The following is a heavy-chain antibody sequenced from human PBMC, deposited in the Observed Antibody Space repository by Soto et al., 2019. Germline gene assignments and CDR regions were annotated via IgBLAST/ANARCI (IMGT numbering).Heavy chain of an antibody. J-gene: IGHJ5*02. CDR2: IYWNDDK. D-gene: IGHD3-3*01. V-gene: IGHV2-5*01. CDR3: AHCALGKLRFLEWYRSGSPLFKWFDP. CDR1: GFSLSTSGAG. Sequence: SGPTLVNPTQTLTLTCTFSGFSLSTSGAGVGWIRQPPGKALEWLGVIYWNDDKRYSPSLKNRLPITKDTSRNQVDSTMTNVDSVERATYYRAHCALGKLRFLEWYRSGSPLFKWFDPWGQGTLGTVS.